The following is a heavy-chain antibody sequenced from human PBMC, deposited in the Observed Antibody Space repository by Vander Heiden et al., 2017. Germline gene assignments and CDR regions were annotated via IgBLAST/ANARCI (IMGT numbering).Heavy chain of an antibody. J-gene: IGHJ4*02. D-gene: IGHD3-16*01. V-gene: IGHV3-53*01. Sequence: EVQLVESGGGLIQPGGSLRLSCAASGFTVSSNYMSWVRQAPGKGLEWVSVIYRGGSKYYADAGKGRFTISRDNSKITLYRQMKRMRAAETAVYYCAIVGEGGAMSAFDDWGQGTLVTVSS. CDR3: AIVGEGGAMSAFDD. CDR1: GFTVSSNY. CDR2: IYRGGSK.